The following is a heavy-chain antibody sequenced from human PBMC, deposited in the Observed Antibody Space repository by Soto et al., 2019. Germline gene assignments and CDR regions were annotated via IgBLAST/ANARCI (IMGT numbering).Heavy chain of an antibody. CDR3: AKDLRFSSFFSGTRGYYYYNGMAV. CDR2: ISGSGGST. D-gene: IGHD3-3*01. V-gene: IGHV3-23*01. Sequence: GGSLRLSCAASGFTFSSYAMSWVRQAPGKGLEWVSAISGSGGSTYYADSVKGRFTISRDNSKNTLYLQMNSLRAEDTAVYYCAKDLRFSSFFSGTRGYYYYNGMAVWGQGTTV. CDR1: GFTFSSYA. J-gene: IGHJ6*02.